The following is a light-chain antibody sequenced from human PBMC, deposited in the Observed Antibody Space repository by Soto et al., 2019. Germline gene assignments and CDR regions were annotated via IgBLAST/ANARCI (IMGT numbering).Light chain of an antibody. CDR1: SSDVGAYKY. CDR2: EVT. J-gene: IGLJ2*01. Sequence: QSVLTQPPSASGSPGQSVTISCTGTSSDVGAYKYVSWYQQHPGKAPKLMIYEVTKRPSGVPGRFSGSKSGNTASLTVSGLQDEDEADYYCSSYAGNNNFVVFGGGTKLTVL. CDR3: SSYAGNNNFVV. V-gene: IGLV2-8*01.